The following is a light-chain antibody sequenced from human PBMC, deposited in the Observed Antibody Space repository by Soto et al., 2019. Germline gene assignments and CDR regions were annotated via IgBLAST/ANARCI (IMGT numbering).Light chain of an antibody. J-gene: IGKJ5*01. V-gene: IGKV1-9*01. CDR1: QDISTY. Sequence: IRLTQSPSSLSASVGDRVTITCRASQDISTYLAWYQEKPGKAPKLLIYAASSLQSGVPSRFSGSGSGTDFTLTISSLQPEDFATYYCQQYENLPTFGQGTRLEIK. CDR3: QQYENLPT. CDR2: AAS.